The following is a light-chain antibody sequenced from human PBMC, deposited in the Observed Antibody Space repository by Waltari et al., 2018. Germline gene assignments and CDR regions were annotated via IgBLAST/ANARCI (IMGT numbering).Light chain of an antibody. Sequence: QSALTQPASVSGSPGQSITISCTGTSSDIGAYHSVSWYQQHPGKAPKLLIYDVTYRPSGVSSRFSGSKSGNTASLTISGLQAEDEADYYCNSHTTVSSLVFGTGTKVTVL. V-gene: IGLV2-14*03. CDR1: SSDIGAYHS. CDR3: NSHTTVSSLV. J-gene: IGLJ1*01. CDR2: DVT.